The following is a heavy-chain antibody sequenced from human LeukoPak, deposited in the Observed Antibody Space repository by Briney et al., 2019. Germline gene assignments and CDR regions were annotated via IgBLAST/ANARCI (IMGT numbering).Heavy chain of an antibody. V-gene: IGHV3-23*01. CDR1: GFTFSSSA. Sequence: PGGSLRLSCAASGFTFSSSAMSWVRQAPGKGLERVSTISGSGGNTAYADSVKGRFTISRDNSENTLYLQMNSLRVDDTAVYYCAKVRCSSTTCYPNWFDPWGQGTLVTVSS. CDR3: AKVRCSSTTCYPNWFDP. CDR2: ISGSGGNT. D-gene: IGHD2-2*01. J-gene: IGHJ5*02.